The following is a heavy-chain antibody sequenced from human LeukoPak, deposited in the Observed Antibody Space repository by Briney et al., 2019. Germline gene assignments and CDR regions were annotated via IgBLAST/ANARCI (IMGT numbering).Heavy chain of an antibody. CDR1: GGSISSGGYS. J-gene: IGHJ2*01. CDR2: NYHSGST. CDR3: ARRKDYYDSSGYYYKNYWYFDL. Sequence: SQTLSLTCAVSGGSISSGGYSWSWIRQPPGKGLEWMGYNYHSGSTYYNPSLKSRVTISVDRSKNQFSLKLSSVTAADTAVYYCARRKDYYDSSGYYYKNYWYFDLWGRGTLVTVSS. D-gene: IGHD3-22*01. V-gene: IGHV4-30-2*01.